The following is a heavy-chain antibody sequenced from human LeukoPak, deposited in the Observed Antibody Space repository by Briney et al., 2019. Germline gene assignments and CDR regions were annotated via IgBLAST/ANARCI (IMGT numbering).Heavy chain of an antibody. Sequence: PGRSLRLSCAASGFTFSSYGMHWVRQAPGKGLEWVAVISYDGSNKYYADSVKGRFTISRDNSKNTLYLQMNSLRAEDTAVYYCVTDDYGGNSGFQHWGQGTLVTVSS. CDR1: GFTFSSYG. V-gene: IGHV3-30*03. CDR3: VTDDYGGNSGFQH. D-gene: IGHD4-23*01. CDR2: ISYDGSNK. J-gene: IGHJ1*01.